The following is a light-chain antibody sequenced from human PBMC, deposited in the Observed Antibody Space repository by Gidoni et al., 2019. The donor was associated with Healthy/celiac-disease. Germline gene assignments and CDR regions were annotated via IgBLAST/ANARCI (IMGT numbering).Light chain of an antibody. CDR1: QDISNY. V-gene: IGKV1-33*01. J-gene: IGKJ3*01. CDR2: DAS. Sequence: PLTQSPSSLSASVGDRVTLTCQASQDISNYLNWYQQKPGKAPKLLIYDASNLETGVPSRLSGSGSGTDFTLNSSSLKPEDIETYYCQQYDNLSITFGPGTKVDIK. CDR3: QQYDNLSIT.